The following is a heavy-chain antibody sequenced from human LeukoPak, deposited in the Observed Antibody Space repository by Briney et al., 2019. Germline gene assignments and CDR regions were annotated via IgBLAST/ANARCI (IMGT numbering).Heavy chain of an antibody. Sequence: GGSLRLSCAASGFTFSLYSMNWVRQAPGKGLEWVSSISSSSSYIYYADSVKGRFTISRDNARNSLYLQMNSLRAEDMAVYYCARDYPDSSGYYHYGMDVWGQGTTVTVSS. V-gene: IGHV3-21*01. CDR1: GFTFSLYS. CDR3: ARDYPDSSGYYHYGMDV. J-gene: IGHJ6*02. CDR2: ISSSSSYI. D-gene: IGHD3-22*01.